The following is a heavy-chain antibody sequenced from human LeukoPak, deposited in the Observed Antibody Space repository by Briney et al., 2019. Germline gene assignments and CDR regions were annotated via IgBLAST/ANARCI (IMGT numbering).Heavy chain of an antibody. D-gene: IGHD3-22*01. V-gene: IGHV3-23*01. CDR1: GFTFSRNA. J-gene: IGHJ4*02. CDR3: AKDANYLRSSGYLIPIDF. CDR2: ISGNGLGT. Sequence: GGSLILSCAASGFTFSRNAMNWVRQAPGKGLEWVASISGNGLGTYYADSVKGRFNISRDNSRNTLYLQMNSLKIEDTAFYYCAKDANYLRSSGYLIPIDFWGQGTLVTVSS.